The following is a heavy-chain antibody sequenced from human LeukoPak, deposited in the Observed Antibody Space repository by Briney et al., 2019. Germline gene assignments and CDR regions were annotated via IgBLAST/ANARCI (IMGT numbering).Heavy chain of an antibody. Sequence: SETLSLTCTVSGGSISSYYWSWIRQPPGKGLEWIGYIYHSGSTYYNPSLKSRVTISVDRSKNQFSLKLSSVTAADTAVYYCARTKRPGVGATPRGGGSFDPWGQGTLVTVSS. V-gene: IGHV4-59*12. CDR1: GGSISSYY. CDR3: ARTKRPGVGATPRGGGSFDP. CDR2: IYHSGST. D-gene: IGHD1-26*01. J-gene: IGHJ5*02.